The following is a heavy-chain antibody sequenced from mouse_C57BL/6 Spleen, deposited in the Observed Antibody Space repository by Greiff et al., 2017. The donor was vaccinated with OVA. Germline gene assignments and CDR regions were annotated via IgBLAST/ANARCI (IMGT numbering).Heavy chain of an antibody. D-gene: IGHD1-1*01. J-gene: IGHJ3*01. Sequence: EVKLVESGGGLVKPGGSLKLSCAASGFTFSSYAMSWVRQTPEKRLEWVATISDGGSYTYYPDNVKGRFTISRDNAKNNLYLQMSHLKSEDTAMYYCARLPDYYGSSYGWFAYWGQGTLVTVSA. V-gene: IGHV5-4*03. CDR3: ARLPDYYGSSYGWFAY. CDR2: ISDGGSYT. CDR1: GFTFSSYA.